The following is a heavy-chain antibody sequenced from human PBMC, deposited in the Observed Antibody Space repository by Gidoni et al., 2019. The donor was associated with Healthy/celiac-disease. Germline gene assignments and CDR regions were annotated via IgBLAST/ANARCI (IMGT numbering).Heavy chain of an antibody. J-gene: IGHJ2*01. Sequence: EVQLVESGGGLIQPGGSLRLSCAASGFTVSSNYMSWVRQAPGKGLEWVSVIYSGGSTYYADSVKGRFTISRDNSKNTLYLQMNSLRAEDTAVYYCAREFGVATSRNWYFDLWGRGTLVTVSS. CDR1: GFTVSSNY. CDR2: IYSGGST. V-gene: IGHV3-53*01. CDR3: AREFGVATSRNWYFDL. D-gene: IGHD5-12*01.